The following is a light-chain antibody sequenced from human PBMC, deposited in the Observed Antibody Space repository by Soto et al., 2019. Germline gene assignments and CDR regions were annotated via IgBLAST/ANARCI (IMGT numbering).Light chain of an antibody. CDR2: DVS. CDR1: SSDVGGYNF. J-gene: IGLJ2*01. CDR3: SSYIASSTSVA. V-gene: IGLV2-14*03. Sequence: QSALTQPAFVSGSPGQSITISCTGTSSDVGGYNFVSWYQHHPGKAPKLMIYDVSNRPSGVSNRFSGSKSGNTASLTISGLQAEDEADYYCSSYIASSTSVAFGGGTQLTVL.